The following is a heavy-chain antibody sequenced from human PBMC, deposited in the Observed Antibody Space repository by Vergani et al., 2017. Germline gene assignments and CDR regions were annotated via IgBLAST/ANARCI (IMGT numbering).Heavy chain of an antibody. CDR1: GFSLSNARMG. Sequence: QVTLKESGPVLVKPTETLTLTCTVSGFSLSNARMGVSWIRQPTGKALEWLAHIFSNDEKSYSTSLKSRLTLSKATSKSQVVLTMTNMDPVDTATYYCARIRADCSSTSCYKYYYYYYMDVWGKGTTVTVSS. J-gene: IGHJ6*03. D-gene: IGHD2-2*02. CDR2: IFSNDEK. CDR3: ARIRADCSSTSCYKYYYYYYMDV. V-gene: IGHV2-26*01.